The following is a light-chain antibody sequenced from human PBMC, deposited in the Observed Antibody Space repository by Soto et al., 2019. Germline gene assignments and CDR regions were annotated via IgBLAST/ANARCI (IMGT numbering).Light chain of an antibody. CDR2: AST. Sequence: QSVLTQPPSVSGAPGQRGTISCSGNSSNIGAGFDVHWYQQLPGAAPKLLIYASTNRPSGGPDRFSGSKSDTSASLAITGLQIDDEADYYCQSYDTVLTGHVLFGGGTKLTVL. J-gene: IGLJ2*01. CDR1: SSNIGAGFD. CDR3: QSYDTVLTGHVL. V-gene: IGLV1-40*01.